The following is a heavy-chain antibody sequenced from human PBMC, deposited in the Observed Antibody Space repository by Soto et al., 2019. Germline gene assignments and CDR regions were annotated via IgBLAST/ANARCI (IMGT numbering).Heavy chain of an antibody. CDR1: RGFINSYY. CDR2: IYTSGST. D-gene: IGHD3-22*01. CDR3: ARDSLYDSSGYPGAFDI. Sequence: XESLSLACTVSRGFINSYYGSWIRQPAGKGLEWIGRIYTSGSTNYNPSLKSRVTMSVDTSKNQFSLKLSSVTAADTAVYYCARDSLYDSSGYPGAFDIWGQGTMVTVSS. J-gene: IGHJ3*02. V-gene: IGHV4-4*07.